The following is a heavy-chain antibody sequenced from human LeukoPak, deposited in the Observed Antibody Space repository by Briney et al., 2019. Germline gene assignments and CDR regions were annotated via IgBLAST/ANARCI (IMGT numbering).Heavy chain of an antibody. J-gene: IGHJ6*03. V-gene: IGHV3-30*02. CDR1: GFTFSSYG. Sequence: GGSLRLSCAASGFTFSSYGMHWVRQAPGKGLEWVAFIRYDGSNKYYADSVKGRFTISRDNSKNTLYLQMNSLRPEDTAVYYCASQLRYFDWLTRSPWDYYYYMDVWGKGTTVTVSS. D-gene: IGHD3-9*01. CDR2: IRYDGSNK. CDR3: ASQLRYFDWLTRSPWDYYYYMDV.